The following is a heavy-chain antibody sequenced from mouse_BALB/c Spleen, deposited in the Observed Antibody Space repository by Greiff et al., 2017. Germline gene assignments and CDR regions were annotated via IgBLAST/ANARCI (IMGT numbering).Heavy chain of an antibody. CDR3: ARGFFYGSREGYYFDY. CDR2: ISSGGST. D-gene: IGHD1-1*01. V-gene: IGHV5-6-5*01. J-gene: IGHJ2*01. CDR1: GFTFSSYA. Sequence: EVKLVESGGGLVKPGGSLKLSCAASGFTFSSYAMSWVRQTPEKGLGWVASISSGGSTYYPDSVKGRFTISRDNARNILYLQMSSLRSEDTAMYYCARGFFYGSREGYYFDYWGQGTTLTVSS.